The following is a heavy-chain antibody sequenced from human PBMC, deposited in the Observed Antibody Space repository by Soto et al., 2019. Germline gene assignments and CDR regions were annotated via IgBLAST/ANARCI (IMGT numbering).Heavy chain of an antibody. CDR2: TYYRSKWYN. CDR1: GDTVSSSSAA. V-gene: IGHV6-1*01. D-gene: IGHD3-10*01. J-gene: IGHJ4*02. CDR3: ARVVYGFFDY. Sequence: SPTLSLTCAISGDTVSSSSAAWNWIRQFPSRGLEWLGRTYYRSKWYNDYAISVKSRMTINPDTSRNQFSLQLNSLTPEDTAVYYCARVVYGFFDYWGQGTLVTVSS.